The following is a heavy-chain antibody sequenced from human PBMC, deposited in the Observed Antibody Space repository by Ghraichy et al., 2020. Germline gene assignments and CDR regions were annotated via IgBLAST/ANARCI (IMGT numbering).Heavy chain of an antibody. Sequence: SVKVSCKTSGAPFSSYAISWVRQAPGQGLEWVGGIIPAFGTANYAQRFHGRRAMTADKSTSTVSMELSSLTSEDTATYYCARGDWGGGTCYNYWYFDLWGPGTLITVSS. J-gene: IGHJ2*01. CDR1: GAPFSSYA. V-gene: IGHV1-69*06. D-gene: IGHD2-15*01. CDR3: ARGDWGGGTCYNYWYFDL. CDR2: IIPAFGTA.